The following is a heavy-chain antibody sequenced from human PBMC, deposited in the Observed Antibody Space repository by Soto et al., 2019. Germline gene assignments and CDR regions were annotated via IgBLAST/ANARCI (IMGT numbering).Heavy chain of an antibody. V-gene: IGHV3-11*01. D-gene: IGHD5-18*01. Sequence: ESGGGLVKPGGSLRLSCVASGFSLSDYYMTWIRQAPGKGLEWDSYISSSGTTIYYADSVKGRFSISRDNAKNSVYLQMSSLRAEDTAVYYCARDLDTAMVRVYFYYNGMDVWGQGTTVTVSS. CDR3: ARDLDTAMVRVYFYYNGMDV. J-gene: IGHJ6*02. CDR1: GFSLSDYY. CDR2: ISSSGTTI.